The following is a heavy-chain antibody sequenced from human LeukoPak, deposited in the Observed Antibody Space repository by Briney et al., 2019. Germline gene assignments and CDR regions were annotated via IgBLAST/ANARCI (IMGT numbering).Heavy chain of an antibody. CDR2: ISAYNGNT. J-gene: IGHJ6*02. V-gene: IGHV1-18*01. Sequence: ASVKVSCKASGGTFSSYAISSVRQPPGQGLEYMGYISAYNGNTNYAQNLHGRVTMTTDTSPTPVYMELRSLRSDDTDVYYCARLYSSGWPLECMDVWGQGTTVTVSS. CDR1: GGTFSSYA. D-gene: IGHD6-19*01. CDR3: ARLYSSGWPLECMDV.